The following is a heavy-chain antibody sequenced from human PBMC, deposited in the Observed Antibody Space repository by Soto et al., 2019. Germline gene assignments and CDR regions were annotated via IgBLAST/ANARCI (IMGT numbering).Heavy chain of an antibody. J-gene: IGHJ3*02. CDR2: ISAYNGNT. CDR3: ARDSRYCSSTSCRKGAFDI. D-gene: IGHD2-2*01. Sequence: QVQLVQSGAEVKKPGASVKVSCKASGYTFTSYGISWVRQAPGQGLEWMGWISAYNGNTNYAQTLQGRVTMTTDTSTSTAYMELRSLRSDDTAVYYCARDSRYCSSTSCRKGAFDIWGQGTMVTVSS. V-gene: IGHV1-18*01. CDR1: GYTFTSYG.